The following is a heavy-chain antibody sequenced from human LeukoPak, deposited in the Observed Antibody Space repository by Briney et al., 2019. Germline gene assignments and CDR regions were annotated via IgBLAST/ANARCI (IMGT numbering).Heavy chain of an antibody. D-gene: IGHD6-6*01. CDR1: GFTFSSYG. V-gene: IGHV3-48*01. Sequence: GGSLRLSCAASGFTFSSYGTNWVRQAPGKGLEWLSYISSDSSTIYYADSVKGRFTISRDNAKNSLYLQVNSLRAGETAVYYCSRDSPSIAGCFDYWGQGALVTVSS. CDR3: SRDSPSIAGCFDY. CDR2: ISSDSSTI. J-gene: IGHJ4*02.